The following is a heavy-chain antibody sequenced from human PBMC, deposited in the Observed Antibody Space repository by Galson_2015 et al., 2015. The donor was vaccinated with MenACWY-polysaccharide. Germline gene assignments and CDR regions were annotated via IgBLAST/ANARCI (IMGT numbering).Heavy chain of an antibody. V-gene: IGHV3-74*01. D-gene: IGHD3-16*02. CDR3: TRAGRSTLGYRYYYSMDV. J-gene: IGHJ6*03. CDR2: INSDGSST. Sequence: SLRLSCAASGFTFSSYWMHWVRQAPGKGLVWVSRINSDGSSTGYADSVKGRFTISRDNAKNTLYLQINSLRAEDTAVYYCTRAGRSTLGYRYYYSMDVWGKGTTVTVSS. CDR1: GFTFSSYW.